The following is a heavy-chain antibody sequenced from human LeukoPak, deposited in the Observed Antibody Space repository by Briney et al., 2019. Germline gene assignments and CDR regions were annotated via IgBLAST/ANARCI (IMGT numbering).Heavy chain of an antibody. CDR2: ISYDGSNK. CDR1: GFTFSSYG. Sequence: GGSLRLSCAASGFTFSSYGMHWVRQAPGKGLEWVAVISYDGSNKYYADSVKGRFTISRDNSKNTLYLQMNSLRAEDTAVYYCAKDKGSLGYYYDSSGVPLDYWGQGTLVTVSS. V-gene: IGHV3-30*18. D-gene: IGHD3-22*01. CDR3: AKDKGSLGYYYDSSGVPLDY. J-gene: IGHJ4*02.